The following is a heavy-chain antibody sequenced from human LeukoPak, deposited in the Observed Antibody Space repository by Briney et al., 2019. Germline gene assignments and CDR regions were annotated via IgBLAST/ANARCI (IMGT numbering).Heavy chain of an antibody. V-gene: IGHV3-7*01. Sequence: GGSLRLSCVVSGFTLSNYWMTWVRQAPGKGLEWVANMQQDGSEKYYVDSVKGRFTIFRDNAKNSVYLQMNSLRAEDTAVYYCARDYGGSSPFDYWGQGTLVTVSS. J-gene: IGHJ4*02. CDR3: ARDYGGSSPFDY. CDR1: GFTLSNYW. D-gene: IGHD4-23*01. CDR2: MQQDGSEK.